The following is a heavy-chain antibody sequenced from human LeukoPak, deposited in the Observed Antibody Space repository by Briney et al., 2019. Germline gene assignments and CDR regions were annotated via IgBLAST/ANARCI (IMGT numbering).Heavy chain of an antibody. V-gene: IGHV3-30*04. J-gene: IGHJ4*02. CDR1: GFTFNSYA. Sequence: GGSLRLSCVASGFTFNSYAMHWVRQAPGKGLEWVAVISYDGSNKYYADSVKGRFTISRDNSKNTLYLQMNSLRAEDTAVYYCARDYSGSYYESGGGGDYWGQGTLVTVSS. CDR2: ISYDGSNK. CDR3: ARDYSGSYYESGGGGDY. D-gene: IGHD1-26*01.